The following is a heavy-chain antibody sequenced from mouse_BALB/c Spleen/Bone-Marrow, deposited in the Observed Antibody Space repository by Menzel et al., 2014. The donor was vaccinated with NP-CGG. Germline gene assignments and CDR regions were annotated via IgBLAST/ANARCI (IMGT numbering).Heavy chain of an antibody. CDR2: IDPGTGRT. J-gene: IGHJ2*01. CDR3: ARINGYDY. D-gene: IGHD2-2*01. V-gene: IGHV1S81*02. Sequence: VHLVESGAELVKPGASVKLSCKASGYTFTSYWMHWVKQRPGQGLEWIGEIDPGTGRTDYNKKFKSRATLTVDKSSSTAYMHLSSLTSEDSAVYYCARINGYDYWGQGTTLTVSS. CDR1: GYTFTSYW.